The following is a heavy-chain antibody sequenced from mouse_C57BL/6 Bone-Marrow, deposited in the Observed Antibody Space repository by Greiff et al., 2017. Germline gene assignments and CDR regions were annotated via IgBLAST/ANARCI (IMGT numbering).Heavy chain of an antibody. D-gene: IGHD1-1*01. Sequence: EVKLMESGGGLVQPGGSLKLSCAASGFTFSDYYMYWVRQTPEKRLEWVAYIINGGGSTYYPDTVKGRFTISRDNAKNTLYLQMSRLKSEDTAMYYCARALITTVVATRAMDYWGQGTSVTVSS. CDR2: IINGGGST. CDR3: ARALITTVVATRAMDY. J-gene: IGHJ4*01. CDR1: GFTFSDYY. V-gene: IGHV5-12*01.